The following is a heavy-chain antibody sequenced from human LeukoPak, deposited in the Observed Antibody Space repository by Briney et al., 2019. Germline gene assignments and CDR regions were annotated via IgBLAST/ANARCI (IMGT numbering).Heavy chain of an antibody. V-gene: IGHV3-66*04. Sequence: GGTLRLSCAASGFTFSSYDMSWVRQAPGKGLEWVSVIYSGGSTYYADSVKGRFTISRDNSKNTLYLQMNSLRAEDTAVYYCARRSPDYYDSSGYGFDYWGQGTLVTVSS. J-gene: IGHJ4*01. D-gene: IGHD3-22*01. CDR3: ARRSPDYYDSSGYGFDY. CDR1: GFTFSSYD. CDR2: IYSGGST.